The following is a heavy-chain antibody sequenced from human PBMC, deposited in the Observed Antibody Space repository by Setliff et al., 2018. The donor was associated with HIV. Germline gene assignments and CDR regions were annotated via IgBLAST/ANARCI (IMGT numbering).Heavy chain of an antibody. J-gene: IGHJ4*02. CDR3: AKGIPLFFYDSTSYYLDY. Sequence: GGSLRLSCAASGFTFGDYAMHWVRQAPGKGLEWVSGIGWNSGSIGYAYSVKGRFTISRDNAKNSLYLQMNSLRPEDTAFYYCAKGIPLFFYDSTSYYLDYWGQGTLVTVSS. D-gene: IGHD3-10*01. CDR1: GFTFGDYA. CDR2: IGWNSGSI. V-gene: IGHV3-9*01.